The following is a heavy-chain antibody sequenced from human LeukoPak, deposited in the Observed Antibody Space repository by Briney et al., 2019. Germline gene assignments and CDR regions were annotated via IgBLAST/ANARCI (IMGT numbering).Heavy chain of an antibody. CDR3: ARGEQLVHVDY. J-gene: IGHJ4*02. V-gene: IGHV1-8*03. CDR1: GYTFTSYD. D-gene: IGHD6-6*01. Sequence: ASVKVSCKGSGYTFTSYDINWVRQATGQGLEWMGWMNPNSGNTGYAQKFQGRVTITRNTSISTAYMELSSLRSEDTAVYYCARGEQLVHVDYWGQGTLVTVSS. CDR2: MNPNSGNT.